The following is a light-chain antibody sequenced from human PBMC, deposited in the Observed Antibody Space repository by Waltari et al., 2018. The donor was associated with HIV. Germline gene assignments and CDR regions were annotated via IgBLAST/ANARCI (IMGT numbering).Light chain of an antibody. CDR3: AAWDDSLSGVV. V-gene: IGLV1-47*01. CDR2: TNY. J-gene: IGLJ2*01. Sequence: QSVLTQPPSASGTPGQRVTISCSGSTSNIGSNYVYWYQQLPGTAPKLLIYTNYQRPSGVADRFSGSKSGTSASLAISGLRSEDEADYYCAAWDDSLSGVVFGGGTKLTVL. CDR1: TSNIGSNY.